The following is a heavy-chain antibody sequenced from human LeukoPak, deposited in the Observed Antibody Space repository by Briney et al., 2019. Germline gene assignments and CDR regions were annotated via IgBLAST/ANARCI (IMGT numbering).Heavy chain of an antibody. Sequence: SETLSLTCTVSGGSISSSSYYWGWIRRPPGKGLEGIGSIYYSGSTYYNPSLKSRVTISEDTSKNQFSLKLSSVTAADTAVYYCARDRKGYFDWLLFYFDYWGQGTLVTVSS. CDR1: GGSISSSSYY. J-gene: IGHJ4*02. CDR2: IYYSGST. V-gene: IGHV4-39*07. D-gene: IGHD3-9*01. CDR3: ARDRKGYFDWLLFYFDY.